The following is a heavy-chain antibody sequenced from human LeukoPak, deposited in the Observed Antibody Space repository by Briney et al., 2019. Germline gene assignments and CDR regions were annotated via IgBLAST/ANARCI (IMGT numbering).Heavy chain of an antibody. CDR3: ARASGSYSFRRFDP. CDR2: VYYSGST. V-gene: IGHV4-39*01. J-gene: IGHJ5*02. Sequence: SETLSLTCTVSGGSISSIIYYWGWIRQPPGKGLEWIGSVYYSGSTYYNPSLKSRVTISVDTSKNQFSLKLSSVTAADTAVYYCARASGSYSFRRFDPWGQGTLVTVSS. CDR1: GGSISSIIYY. D-gene: IGHD1-26*01.